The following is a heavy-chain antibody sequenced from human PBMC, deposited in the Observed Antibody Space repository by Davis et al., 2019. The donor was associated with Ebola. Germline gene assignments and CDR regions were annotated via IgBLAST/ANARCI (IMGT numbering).Heavy chain of an antibody. D-gene: IGHD3-10*01. CDR2: INPNSGGT. CDR1: GYTFIGYY. V-gene: IGHV1-2*04. CDR3: AREGLGGSGSYYKRNLDY. Sequence: ASVKVSCKASGYTFIGYYMHWVRQAPGQGLEWMGCINPNSGGTNYAQKFRGWVTMTRDTSIGTAYMELRSLRSDDTAVYYCAREGLGGSGSYYKRNLDYWGQGTLVTVSS. J-gene: IGHJ4*02.